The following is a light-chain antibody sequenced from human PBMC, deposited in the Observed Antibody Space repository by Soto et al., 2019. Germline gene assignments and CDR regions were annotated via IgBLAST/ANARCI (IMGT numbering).Light chain of an antibody. J-gene: IGKJ5*01. CDR2: GAA. Sequence: TQSPGTLSLSPGERATLSCRASQSVSSSFVAWYQQKPGQAPRLVIYGAASRATGIPDRFSGSGSGTDFTLTISRLEPEDFAVYYCQQYGSLPITFGQGTRLEIK. CDR3: QQYGSLPIT. V-gene: IGKV3-20*01. CDR1: QSVSSSF.